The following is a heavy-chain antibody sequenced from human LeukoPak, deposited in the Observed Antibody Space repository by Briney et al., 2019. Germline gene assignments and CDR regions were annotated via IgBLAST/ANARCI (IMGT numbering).Heavy chain of an antibody. Sequence: SETLSLTCTVSGGSISSYYWSWIRQPPGKGLEWLGYIYYSGSTNYNPSLKSRVTISVDTSKNQFSLKLSSVTAADTAVYYCARTRSTYYDILTGYYIMAYFDYWGQGTLVTVSS. CDR1: GGSISSYY. CDR3: ARTRSTYYDILTGYYIMAYFDY. J-gene: IGHJ4*02. CDR2: IYYSGST. V-gene: IGHV4-59*01. D-gene: IGHD3-9*01.